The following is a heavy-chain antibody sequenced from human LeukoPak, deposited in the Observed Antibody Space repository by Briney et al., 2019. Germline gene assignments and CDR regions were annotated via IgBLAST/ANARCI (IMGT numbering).Heavy chain of an antibody. V-gene: IGHV3-30-3*01. D-gene: IGHD2-21*01. CDR3: ARSAGDPHAFDV. CDR2: ISYDGSNE. J-gene: IGHJ3*01. Sequence: GRSLRLSCAASGFTFSRHAMHWVRQAPGKGLEWVAVISYDGSNEDYADSVKGRFTVSRDNSKNTLYLQFSSLRAEDTAVFYCARSAGDPHAFDVWGQGTMVIVSS. CDR1: GFTFSRHA.